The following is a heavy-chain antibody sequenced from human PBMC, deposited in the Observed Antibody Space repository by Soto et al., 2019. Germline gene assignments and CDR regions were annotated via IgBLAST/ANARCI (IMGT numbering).Heavy chain of an antibody. D-gene: IGHD2-2*01. CDR3: ARGVVVPAAGGDWFDP. J-gene: IGHJ5*02. V-gene: IGHV1-3*01. Sequence: QVQLVQSGAEVKKPGASVKVSCKASGYTFTSYAMHWVRQAPGQRLEWMGWINAGNGNTKYSQKFQGRVTITRDTSASTAYMELSSLRSEDTAVYYCARGVVVPAAGGDWFDPWGQGTLVTVSS. CDR2: INAGNGNT. CDR1: GYTFTSYA.